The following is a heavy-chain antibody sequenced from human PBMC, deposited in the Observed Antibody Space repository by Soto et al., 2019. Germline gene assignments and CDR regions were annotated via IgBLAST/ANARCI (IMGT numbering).Heavy chain of an antibody. CDR3: ARDSPSCRANHCYFDN. J-gene: IGHJ4*02. Sequence: SGGSLRLSCAASGFTFSDHFMNWVRQAPGKGLEWVGRSRSKADNYMTEYAASLKGRFSISRDDSKNSLYLQMNSLKIEDTAVYFCARDSPSCRANHCYFDNWGQGTPVTGSS. CDR1: GFTFSDHF. CDR2: SRSKADNYMT. D-gene: IGHD2-15*01. V-gene: IGHV3-72*01.